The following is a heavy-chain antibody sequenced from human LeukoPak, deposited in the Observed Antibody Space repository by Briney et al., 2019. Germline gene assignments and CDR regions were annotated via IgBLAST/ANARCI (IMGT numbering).Heavy chain of an antibody. CDR1: GGSISSSSYY. V-gene: IGHV4-39*07. D-gene: IGHD3-16*01. J-gene: IGHJ3*02. Sequence: SETLSLTCSVSGGSISSSSYYWGWIRQPPGKGLEWIGSIYYSGSTYYNPSLKSRVSISIDTSKNQFSLKLSSVTAADTAVFYCARASWGSSQYDAFDIWGQGTMVTVSS. CDR2: IYYSGST. CDR3: ARASWGSSQYDAFDI.